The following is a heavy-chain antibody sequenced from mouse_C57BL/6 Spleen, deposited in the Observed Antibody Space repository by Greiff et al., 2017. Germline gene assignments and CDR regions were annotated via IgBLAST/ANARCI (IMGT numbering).Heavy chain of an antibody. CDR2: ISSGSSTI. Sequence: EVQGVESGGGLVNPGGSLKLSCAASGFTFSDYGMHWVRQAPETGLEWVAYISSGSSTIYYADTVKGRFTISRDNAKNTLFLQMLGLRSEYTAMYYCARTSAYEYNEGDVYFDVWGTGTTLTVSS. CDR1: GFTFSDYG. V-gene: IGHV5-17*01. J-gene: IGHJ1*03. CDR3: ARTSAYEYNEGDVYFDV. D-gene: IGHD2-4*01.